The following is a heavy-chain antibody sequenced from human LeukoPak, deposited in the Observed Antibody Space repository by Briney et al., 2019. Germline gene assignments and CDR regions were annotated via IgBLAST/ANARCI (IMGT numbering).Heavy chain of an antibody. CDR3: AREKGYCSSTNCFDKWFDP. J-gene: IGHJ5*02. Sequence: GGSLRLSCAASGVTVSSNYMGWVRQAPGKGLEWVSVIYSGGSTYYADSVKGRFTISRDNLKNTVYLQMNSLRAEDTAVYYCAREKGYCSSTNCFDKWFDPWGQGTLVTVSS. CDR2: IYSGGST. V-gene: IGHV3-53*01. CDR1: GVTVSSNY. D-gene: IGHD2-2*01.